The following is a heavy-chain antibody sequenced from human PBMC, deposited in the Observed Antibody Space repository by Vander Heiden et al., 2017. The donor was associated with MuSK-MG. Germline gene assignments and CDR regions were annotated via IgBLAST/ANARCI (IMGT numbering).Heavy chain of an antibody. J-gene: IGHJ6*02. V-gene: IGHV3-21*01. CDR2: ISSSSSYI. CDR3: AREANYYGMDV. CDR1: GFTFSSYS. Sequence: EVQLVASGGGLVKPGGSLSLSSASSGFTFSSYSMNWVRQAPGKGLEWVSSISSSSSYIYYADSVKGRFTISRDNAKNSLYLQMNSLRAEDTAVYYCAREANYYGMDVWGQGTTVTVSS.